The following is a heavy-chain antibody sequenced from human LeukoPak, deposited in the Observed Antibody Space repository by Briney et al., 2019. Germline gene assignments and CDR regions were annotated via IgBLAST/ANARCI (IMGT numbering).Heavy chain of an antibody. Sequence: GGSLKLSCAASGFTFSGSAMHWVRQASGKGLEWVGRIRSKANSYATAYAASVKGRFTISRDNSKNTLYLQMNSLRAEDTAVYYCAKDKVRRVRTNCFDYWGQGTLVTVSS. V-gene: IGHV3-73*01. CDR2: IRSKANSYAT. CDR3: AKDKVRRVRTNCFDY. J-gene: IGHJ4*02. D-gene: IGHD3-10*01. CDR1: GFTFSGSA.